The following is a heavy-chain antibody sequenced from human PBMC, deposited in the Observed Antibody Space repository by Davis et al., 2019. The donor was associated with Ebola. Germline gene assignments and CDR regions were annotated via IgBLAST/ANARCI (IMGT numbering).Heavy chain of an antibody. CDR3: SSPIPKPGTPEIGFDV. J-gene: IGHJ3*01. Sequence: GESLKISCAASGFTFSSSAMHWVRQAPDKGLEWVAAISYDGTERYYADSVKGRFTISRDNSQDTLYLQMGSLRPEETAAYYCSSPIPKPGTPEIGFDVWGQGTMVTVSS. CDR2: ISYDGTER. CDR1: GFTFSSSA. D-gene: IGHD2-2*02. V-gene: IGHV3-30-3*01.